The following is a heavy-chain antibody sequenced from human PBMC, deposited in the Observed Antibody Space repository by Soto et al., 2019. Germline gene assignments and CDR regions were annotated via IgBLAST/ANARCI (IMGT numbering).Heavy chain of an antibody. Sequence: SVKVSCKASGGTFSSYAISWVRQAPGQGLEWMGGIIPIFGTANYAQKFQGRVTITADESTSSAYMELSSLRSEDTAVYYCARVGYDFWSGYSNWFDPWGQGTLVTVSS. D-gene: IGHD3-3*01. CDR2: IIPIFGTA. V-gene: IGHV1-69*13. CDR1: GGTFSSYA. J-gene: IGHJ5*02. CDR3: ARVGYDFWSGYSNWFDP.